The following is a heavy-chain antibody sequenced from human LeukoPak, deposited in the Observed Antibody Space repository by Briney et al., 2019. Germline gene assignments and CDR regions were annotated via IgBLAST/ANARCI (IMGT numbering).Heavy chain of an antibody. J-gene: IGHJ4*02. V-gene: IGHV3-30*03. Sequence: GTSLRLSCAASGFTFVDYGMHWGRQAPGKGLQWVAFISYDGSITFSEDSVKGRFTLSRDNSKNTLYLQMNSLRPEDTAVYYCATQRRDSGWSIDYWGRGTLVTVSS. D-gene: IGHD6-19*01. CDR3: ATQRRDSGWSIDY. CDR1: GFTFVDYG. CDR2: ISYDGSIT.